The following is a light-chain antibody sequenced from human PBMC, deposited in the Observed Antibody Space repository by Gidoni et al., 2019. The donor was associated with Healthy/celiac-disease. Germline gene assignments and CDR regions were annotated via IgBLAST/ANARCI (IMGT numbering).Light chain of an antibody. CDR3: QQYNNWPPWT. J-gene: IGKJ1*01. V-gene: IGKV3-15*01. CDR2: GAS. Sequence: IVMTQSPATLSVSPGESATLSCRASQSVNSNLAWYQQKPGQAPRLLIYGASTRATGIPARFSGSGSGTEFSLTISSLQSEDFAVYYCQQYNNWPPWTFGQGTKVEIK. CDR1: QSVNSN.